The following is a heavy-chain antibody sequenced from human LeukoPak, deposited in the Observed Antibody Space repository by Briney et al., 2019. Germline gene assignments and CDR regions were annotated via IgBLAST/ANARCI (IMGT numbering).Heavy chain of an antibody. CDR3: ARHSGYCSCGSCSNWFDP. V-gene: IGHV5-51*01. Sequence: GESLKISCKGSGYSFTSYWIGWVRQMPGKVLEWMGIIYPGDSDTRYSPSFQGQVTISADKSISTAYLQWSSLKASDTAMYYCARHSGYCSCGSCSNWFDPWGQGTLVTVSS. CDR1: GYSFTSYW. CDR2: IYPGDSDT. J-gene: IGHJ5*02. D-gene: IGHD2-15*01.